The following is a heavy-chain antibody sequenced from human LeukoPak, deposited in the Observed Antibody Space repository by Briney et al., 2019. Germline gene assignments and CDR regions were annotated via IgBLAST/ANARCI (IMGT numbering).Heavy chain of an antibody. CDR3: ARERAYSGYEFDY. Sequence: PGGSLRLSCAASGFIFSNYWMSWVRQGPGEGLEWVANINQGGSEKYYVDSVKGRFTISRDNAKNSLYLQMNSLRAEDTAVYYCARERAYSGYEFDYWGQGTLVTVSS. CDR1: GFIFSNYW. CDR2: INQGGSEK. D-gene: IGHD5-12*01. J-gene: IGHJ4*02. V-gene: IGHV3-7*01.